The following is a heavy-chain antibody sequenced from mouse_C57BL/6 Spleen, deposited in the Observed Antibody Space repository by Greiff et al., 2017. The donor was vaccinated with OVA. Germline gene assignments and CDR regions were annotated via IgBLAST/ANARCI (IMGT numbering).Heavy chain of an antibody. V-gene: IGHV1-59*01. D-gene: IGHD1-1*01. CDR3: ARFGSSGLDY. J-gene: IGHJ4*01. CDR1: GYTFTSYW. Sequence: QVQLKEPGAELVRPGTSVKLSCKASGYTFTSYWMHWVKQRPGQGLEWIGVIDPSDSYTNYNQKFKGKATLTVDTSSSTAYMQLSSLTSEDSAVYYCARFGSSGLDYWGQGTSVTVSS. CDR2: IDPSDSYT.